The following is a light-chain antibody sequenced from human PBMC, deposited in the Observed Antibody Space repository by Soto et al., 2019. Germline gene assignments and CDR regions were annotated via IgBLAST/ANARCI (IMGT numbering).Light chain of an antibody. V-gene: IGKV1-39*01. CDR2: AAS. Sequence: DIQITQSPSSLSASVGDRVTITCRASQSISSYLNWYQQKPGKAPKLLIYAASSLQSGVPSRFSGSGSGTDFTLTISSLQPEDFATYYCEQSYSTLLYTCGQGTKLDIK. CDR1: QSISSY. CDR3: EQSYSTLLYT. J-gene: IGKJ2*01.